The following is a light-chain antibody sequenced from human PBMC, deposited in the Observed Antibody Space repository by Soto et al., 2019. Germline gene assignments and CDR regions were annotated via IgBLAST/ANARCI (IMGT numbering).Light chain of an antibody. V-gene: IGKV3-15*01. Sequence: ELVRTQSPLPLSASPGASSLFPGRASQSVGSNIAWYQQKPGQSPRLLVYDASTRATAIPARFSGSGSGTEFTLTISSLQSEDFAVYYCQQYNNWPPLTFGQGTKVEIK. J-gene: IGKJ4*01. CDR2: DAS. CDR1: QSVGSN. CDR3: QQYNNWPPLT.